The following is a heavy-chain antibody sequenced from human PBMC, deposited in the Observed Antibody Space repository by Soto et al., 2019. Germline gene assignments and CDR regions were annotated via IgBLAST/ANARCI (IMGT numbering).Heavy chain of an antibody. CDR3: ARDRHYYDSSGSSYYFDY. J-gene: IGHJ4*02. CDR1: GYTFITYA. Sequence: VASVKVSCKASGYTFITYAVHWVRQAPGQRLEWMGRIDAGNGNTRYSQKFQGRVTITRDTSASTVYMELSSLNSEDTAVFYCARDRHYYDSSGSSYYFDYWGQGTLVTVSS. CDR2: IDAGNGNT. D-gene: IGHD3-22*01. V-gene: IGHV1-3*01.